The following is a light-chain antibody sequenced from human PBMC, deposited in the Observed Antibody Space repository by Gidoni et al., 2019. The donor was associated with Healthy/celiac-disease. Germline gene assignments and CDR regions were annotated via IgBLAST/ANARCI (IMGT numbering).Light chain of an antibody. CDR2: DAS. CDR3: QQRSNWPRGLT. J-gene: IGKJ4*01. V-gene: IGKV3-11*01. CDR1: QSVSSY. Sequence: EIVLTQSQATLSLSPGERATISCRASQSVSSYLAWYQQKPGQAPRLLIYDASNRATGIPARFSVSGSGTDFTLTISILEPEDFAVYYCQQRSNWPRGLTFGGGTKVEIK.